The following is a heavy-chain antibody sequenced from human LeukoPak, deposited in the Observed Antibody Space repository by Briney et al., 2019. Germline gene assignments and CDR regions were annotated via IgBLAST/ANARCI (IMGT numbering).Heavy chain of an antibody. CDR2: IYTSGST. V-gene: IGHV4-4*07. CDR1: GGSISSYY. Sequence: PSETLSPTCTVSGGSISSYYWSWIRQPAGKGLEWIGRIYTSGSTNYNPSLKSRVTMSVDTSKNQFSLKLSSVTAADAAVYYCARDAYSSSWYGGYFDYWGQGTLVTVSS. D-gene: IGHD6-13*01. J-gene: IGHJ4*02. CDR3: ARDAYSSSWYGGYFDY.